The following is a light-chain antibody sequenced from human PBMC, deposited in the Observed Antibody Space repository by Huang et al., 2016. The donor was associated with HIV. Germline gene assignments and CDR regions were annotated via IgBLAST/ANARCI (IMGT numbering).Light chain of an antibody. J-gene: IGKJ1*01. Sequence: AIQITQSPSSLSASTGDRVTVSCRASQDVSDYLAWYQQKPGGAPRLLIYSTSTVQDGVPSRFSGNGSATDFSLTISCLQSDDFATYYCQQYHIFPWTFGQGTKVGI. V-gene: IGKV1-8*01. CDR2: STS. CDR3: QQYHIFPWT. CDR1: QDVSDY.